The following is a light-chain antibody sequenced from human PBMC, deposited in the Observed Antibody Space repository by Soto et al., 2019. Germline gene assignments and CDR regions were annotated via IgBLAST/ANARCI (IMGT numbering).Light chain of an antibody. V-gene: IGLV2-14*01. J-gene: IGLJ1*01. CDR1: SSDVGGYNY. Sequence: QSVLTQPASVSGSRGQSITISCTGTSSDVGGYNYVSWYQQHPGEAPKLMLYEVNIRPSGVSNRFSGSKSGNTASLSISGLQAEDEADYYCSSYTSRNTLLYVFGTGTKVT. CDR2: EVN. CDR3: SSYTSRNTLLYV.